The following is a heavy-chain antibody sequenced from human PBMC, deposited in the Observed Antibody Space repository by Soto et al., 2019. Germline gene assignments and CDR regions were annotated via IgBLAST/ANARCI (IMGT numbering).Heavy chain of an antibody. CDR3: AKDLRYLHYDSSGYFDY. CDR1: GFTFSSYG. V-gene: IGHV3-30*18. Sequence: QVQLVESGGGVVQPGRSLRLSCAASGFTFSSYGMHWVRQAPGKGLEWVAVISYDGSNKYYADSVKGRFTISRDNSKNMLYLQMNSLRAEDTSVYYCAKDLRYLHYDSSGYFDYWGQGTLVTVSS. CDR2: ISYDGSNK. D-gene: IGHD3-22*01. J-gene: IGHJ4*02.